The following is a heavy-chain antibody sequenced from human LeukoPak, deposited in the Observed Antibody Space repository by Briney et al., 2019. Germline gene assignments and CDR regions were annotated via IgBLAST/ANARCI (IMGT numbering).Heavy chain of an antibody. J-gene: IGHJ4*02. CDR2: INSDESGT. Sequence: GSLRLSCAASGFTFSSYWMHWVRQAPGKGLVWVSRINSDESGTNYADSVKGRFTISRDNAKNTLYLQMNSLRAEDTAVYYCARDLGTDYGDYSAYWGQGTLVTVSS. CDR3: ARDLGTDYGDYSAY. V-gene: IGHV3-74*01. CDR1: GFTFSSYW. D-gene: IGHD4-17*01.